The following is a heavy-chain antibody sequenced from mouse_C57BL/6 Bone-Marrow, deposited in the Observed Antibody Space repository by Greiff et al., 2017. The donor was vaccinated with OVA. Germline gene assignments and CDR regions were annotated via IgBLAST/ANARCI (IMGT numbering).Heavy chain of an antibody. CDR2: IYPRSGNT. CDR1: GYTFTSYG. CDR3: ARTFYYYGSSSYFDY. D-gene: IGHD1-1*01. V-gene: IGHV1-81*01. Sequence: QVHVKQSGAELARPGASVKLSCKASGYTFTSYGISWVKQRTGQGLEWIGEIYPRSGNTYYNEKFKGKATLTADKSSSTAYMELRSLTSEDSAVYFCARTFYYYGSSSYFDYWGQGTTLTVSS. J-gene: IGHJ2*01.